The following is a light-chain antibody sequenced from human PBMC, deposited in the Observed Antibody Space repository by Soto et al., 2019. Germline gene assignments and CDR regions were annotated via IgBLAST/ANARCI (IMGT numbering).Light chain of an antibody. J-gene: IGLJ1*01. Sequence: QSVLTQPASVSGSPGQSITISCTGTSSAVGGYNYVSWYQQHPGKAPKLMIYEVSNRPSGVSNRFSGSKSGNTASQTISGLQAEDEADYYCSSYTSSSTPYVCGTGTKVTAL. CDR1: SSAVGGYNY. V-gene: IGLV2-14*01. CDR2: EVS. CDR3: SSYTSSSTPYV.